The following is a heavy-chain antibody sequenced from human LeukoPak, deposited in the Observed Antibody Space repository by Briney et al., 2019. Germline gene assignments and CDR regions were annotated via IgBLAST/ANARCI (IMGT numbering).Heavy chain of an antibody. V-gene: IGHV4-4*07. CDR3: ARGRYCSADICSGGDAFDI. CDR2: IYTRGST. D-gene: IGHD2-15*01. Sequence: SETLSLTCTVSGGSINNYYWSWIRQPAGKGLEWIGRIYTRGSTNYNPSLKSRVTMSVDTSKNQFSLKLSSVTAADTAVYYCARGRYCSADICSGGDAFDIWGQGTMVPVSS. J-gene: IGHJ3*02. CDR1: GGSINNYY.